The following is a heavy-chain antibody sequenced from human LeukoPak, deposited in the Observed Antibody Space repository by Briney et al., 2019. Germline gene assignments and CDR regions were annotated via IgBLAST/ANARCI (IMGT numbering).Heavy chain of an antibody. CDR1: GFTFSSYS. J-gene: IGHJ4*02. D-gene: IGHD1-26*01. V-gene: IGHV3-21*01. Sequence: PGGSLRLSCAASGFTFSSYSMNWVRQAPGKGLEWVSSISSSSSYIYYADSVKGRFTISRDNAKNSLYLQMNSLRAEDTAVYYCASEWELTGYFDYWGQGTLVTVSS. CDR2: ISSSSSYI. CDR3: ASEWELTGYFDY.